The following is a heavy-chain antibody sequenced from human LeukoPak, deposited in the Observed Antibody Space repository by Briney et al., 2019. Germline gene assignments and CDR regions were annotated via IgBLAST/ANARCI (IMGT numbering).Heavy chain of an antibody. CDR2: ISGSSVAI. J-gene: IGHJ3*02. V-gene: IGHV3-48*04. D-gene: IGHD2-15*01. CDR3: AREGARSATRDAFDI. Sequence: GGSLRLSCEVSGFTFDSFGLSWVRQAPGKGPEWIAYISGSSVAIYYADSVKGRFTISRDNAKNSLYLQMNSLRAEDTALYYCAREGARSATRDAFDIWGQGTMVTVSS. CDR1: GFTFDSFG.